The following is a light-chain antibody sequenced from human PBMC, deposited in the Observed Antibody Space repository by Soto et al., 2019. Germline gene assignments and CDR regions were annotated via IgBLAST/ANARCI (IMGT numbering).Light chain of an antibody. CDR1: QSVSSN. CDR2: GAS. CDR3: QQYNNWPLT. J-gene: IGKJ4*01. Sequence: EIVMTQSPVTLSVSPGERATLSCWAGQSVSSNLAWYQQKPGQAPRLLIYGASTRATGIPARFSGIGSGTEFSLTISSLQSEDFAVYYCQQYNNWPLTFGGGTKVDI. V-gene: IGKV3D-15*01.